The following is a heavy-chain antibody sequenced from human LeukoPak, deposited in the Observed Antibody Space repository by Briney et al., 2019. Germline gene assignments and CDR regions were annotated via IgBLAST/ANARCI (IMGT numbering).Heavy chain of an antibody. CDR3: ARHSAGTTYDY. D-gene: IGHD1-7*01. CDR1: SGLNTSYY. CDR2: SHYSGTT. V-gene: IGHV4-59*08. J-gene: IGHJ4*02. Sequence: PSDPLTLTFTVSSGLNTSYYSSCIPRSPGKTLEWIGYSHYSGTTSYSPSLESRVTMSVDTSKNQFSLKLSSVTAADTAVYYCARHSAGTTYDYWGQGTLVTVSS.